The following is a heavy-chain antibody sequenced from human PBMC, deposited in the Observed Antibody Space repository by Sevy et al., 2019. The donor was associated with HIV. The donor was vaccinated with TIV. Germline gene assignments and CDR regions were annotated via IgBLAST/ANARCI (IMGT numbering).Heavy chain of an antibody. D-gene: IGHD3-22*01. CDR2: FDPEDGET. V-gene: IGHV1-24*01. CDR1: GYTLSELS. CDR3: ATTREYYEDSSGYLDF. Sequence: ASVKVSCKVSGYTLSELSIHWVRQAPGKGLEWMGRFDPEDGETIYAQKFQGRVTLTEDTSTDTAYMELRSLKTEDTAVYHCATTREYYEDSSGYLDFWGQGTLVTVSS. J-gene: IGHJ4*02.